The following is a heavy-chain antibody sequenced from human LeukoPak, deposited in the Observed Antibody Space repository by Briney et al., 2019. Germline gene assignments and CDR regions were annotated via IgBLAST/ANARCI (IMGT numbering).Heavy chain of an antibody. CDR3: AKRSSTSSGYFDL. CDR1: GLTFNNYA. D-gene: IGHD3-22*01. CDR2: ITGTGAYT. J-gene: IGHJ4*02. V-gene: IGHV3-23*01. Sequence: QSGGSLRLSCAASGLTFNNYAMTWVRQAPGKGLEWVSAITGTGAYTNYADSVKGRFTISRDNSKNMMYLQMNSLRAEDTAIYYCAKRSSTSSGYFDLWGWGTLVTVSS.